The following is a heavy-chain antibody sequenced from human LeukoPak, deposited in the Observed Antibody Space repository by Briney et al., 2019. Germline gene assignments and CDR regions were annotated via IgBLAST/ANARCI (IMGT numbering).Heavy chain of an antibody. J-gene: IGHJ4*02. CDR1: GGTFSGYA. Sequence: GASVKVSCKASGGTFSGYAISWVRQAPGQGLEWMGEIIPLVGTSNYAQKFMSRVTITADESTSTVYMELSSVRAEDTAVYYCASDGSDRYSYNWGQGTLVTVSS. D-gene: IGHD5-18*01. CDR2: IIPLVGTS. V-gene: IGHV1-69*01. CDR3: ASDGSDRYSYN.